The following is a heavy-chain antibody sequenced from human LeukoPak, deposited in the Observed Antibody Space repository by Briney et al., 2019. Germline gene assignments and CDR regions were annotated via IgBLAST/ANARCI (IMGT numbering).Heavy chain of an antibody. CDR3: AREGGDYGDYYFDY. V-gene: IGHV4-59*01. CDR2: IYYSGST. J-gene: IGHJ4*02. CDR1: GGSISSYY. Sequence: SETLSLTCTVSGGSISSYYWSWIRQPPGKGLEWTGYIYYSGSTNYNPSLKSRVTISVDTSKNQFSLKLSSVTAADTAVYYCAREGGDYGDYYFDYWGQGTLVTVSS. D-gene: IGHD4-17*01.